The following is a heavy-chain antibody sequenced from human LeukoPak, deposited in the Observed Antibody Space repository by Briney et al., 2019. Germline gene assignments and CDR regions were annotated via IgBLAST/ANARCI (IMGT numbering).Heavy chain of an antibody. D-gene: IGHD5-18*01. Sequence: SETLSLTCAVYGGSFSGYYWSWIRQPPGKGLEWIGEINHSGSANYNPSLKSRVTISVDTSKNQFSLKLSSVTAADTAVYYCARGQRGYSYGPAAFDIWGQGTMVAVSS. V-gene: IGHV4-34*01. CDR2: INHSGSA. CDR1: GGSFSGYY. CDR3: ARGQRGYSYGPAAFDI. J-gene: IGHJ3*02.